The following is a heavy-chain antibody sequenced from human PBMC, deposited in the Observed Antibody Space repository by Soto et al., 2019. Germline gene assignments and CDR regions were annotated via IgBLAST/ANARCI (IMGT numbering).Heavy chain of an antibody. V-gene: IGHV3-9*01. J-gene: IGHJ2*01. CDR2: ISWNSGSI. CDR3: AKDTSGSSGYFDL. D-gene: IGHD6-19*01. CDR1: GFTFEDYT. Sequence: EVQMEESGGGLEQPGRSLRLSCAASGFTFEDYTMHWVRQAPGKGLEWVSGISWNSGSIAYADSVKGRFTISRDNAKNSLSLQMNSLRAEDTALYYCAKDTSGSSGYFDLWGRGTLVTVSS.